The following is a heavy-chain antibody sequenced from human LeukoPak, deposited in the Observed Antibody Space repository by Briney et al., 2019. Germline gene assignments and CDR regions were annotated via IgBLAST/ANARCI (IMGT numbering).Heavy chain of an antibody. CDR1: GYTFTSYG. D-gene: IGHD3-22*01. J-gene: IGHJ4*02. CDR2: ISAYNGNT. V-gene: IGHV1-18*01. Sequence: ASVKVSCTASGYTFTSYGISWVRQAPGQGLEWMGWISAYNGNTNYAQKLQGRVTMTTDTSTSTAYMELRSLRSDDTAVYYCARMIAGHYDSSGYPPYYFDYWGQGTLVTVSS. CDR3: ARMIAGHYDSSGYPPYYFDY.